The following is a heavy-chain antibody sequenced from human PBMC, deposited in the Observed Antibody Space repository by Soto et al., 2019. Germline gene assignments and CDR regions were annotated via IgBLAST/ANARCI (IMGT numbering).Heavy chain of an antibody. CDR2: IFYSGIT. D-gene: IGHD5-12*01. CDR3: AGRGYNYIDY. Sequence: SETLSLTCTVSDGSISTGGYYWSWVRQHPEKGLEWIGYIFYSGITYYNPSLKSRVTISVDTSENQFSLKLNSVTAADTAVYYCAGRGYNYIDYWGQGTLVTVSS. CDR1: DGSISTGGYY. J-gene: IGHJ4*02. V-gene: IGHV4-31*03.